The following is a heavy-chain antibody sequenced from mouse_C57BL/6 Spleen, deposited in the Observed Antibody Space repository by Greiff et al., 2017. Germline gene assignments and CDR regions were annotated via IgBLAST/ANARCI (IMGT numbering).Heavy chain of an antibody. CDR3: ARRSQFITTVVETMDY. Sequence: QVQLQQSGAELVKPGASVKISCKASGYAFSSYWMNWVKQRPGKGLEWIGQIYPGDGDTTSNGKFKGKATLTAEKSSRTAYMQLSSLTSEDSAVYFCARRSQFITTVVETMDYWGQGTSVTVSS. CDR2: IYPGDGDT. V-gene: IGHV1-80*01. J-gene: IGHJ4*01. CDR1: GYAFSSYW. D-gene: IGHD1-1*01.